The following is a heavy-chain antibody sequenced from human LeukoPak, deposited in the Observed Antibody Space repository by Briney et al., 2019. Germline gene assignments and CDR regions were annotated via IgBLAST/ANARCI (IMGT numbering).Heavy chain of an antibody. J-gene: IGHJ6*03. CDR3: ARDPTLGFYYFYLDV. CDR2: INTYSGAT. CDR1: GYTFTDYY. Sequence: VASVKVSCKASGYTFTDYYIHWVRQAPGQGLEWMGSINTYSGATNYAQRFQGRVTMTRDTSISTAYMELGRVRSDDSAIYYCARDPTLGFYYFYLDVWGKGTTVTVS. D-gene: IGHD2-2*03. V-gene: IGHV1-2*02.